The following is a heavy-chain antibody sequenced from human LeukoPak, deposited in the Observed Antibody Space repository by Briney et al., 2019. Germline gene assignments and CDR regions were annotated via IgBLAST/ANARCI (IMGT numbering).Heavy chain of an antibody. CDR3: ARDKSQPVSSSWYFDY. V-gene: IGHV3-30*04. Sequence: GGSLRLSCAASGFTFSSYAMHWVRQAPGKGLEWVAVISYDGSNKYYADSVKGRFTISRDNSKNTLYLKMNSLRAEDTAVYSCARDKSQPVSSSWYFDYWGQGTLVTVSS. CDR1: GFTFSSYA. J-gene: IGHJ4*02. D-gene: IGHD6-13*01. CDR2: ISYDGSNK.